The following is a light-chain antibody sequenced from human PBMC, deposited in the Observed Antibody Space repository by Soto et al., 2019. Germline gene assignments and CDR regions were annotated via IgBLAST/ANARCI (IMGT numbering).Light chain of an antibody. V-gene: IGKV2-28*01. Sequence: DIVMTQSPLFLSVTPGGPASISFRSTQSLLHDNGFNFLNWYLQKPGQSPQLLISLGSSRASGVPDRFSGSASGRDFTLLISRVEAEDVGVFYCMQALETPLTFGGGTKVDIK. CDR2: LGS. J-gene: IGKJ4*01. CDR1: QSLLHDNGFNF. CDR3: MQALETPLT.